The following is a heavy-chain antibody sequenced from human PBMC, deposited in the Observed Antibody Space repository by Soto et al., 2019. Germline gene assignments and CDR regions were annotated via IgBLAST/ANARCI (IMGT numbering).Heavy chain of an antibody. CDR2: IYDSGRT. J-gene: IGHJ4*02. V-gene: IGHV4-31*03. CDR3: ARLTTIITGAFDD. Sequence: TLSLTCTVSGASIGSGSYYWSWIRQYPGEGLVWIGHIYDSGRTYYNPSLGSRVSISIDTSKNEFSLTLTSVTAADTAVYYCARLTTIITGAFDDWGLGTVVTVSS. CDR1: GASIGSGSYY. D-gene: IGHD7-27*01.